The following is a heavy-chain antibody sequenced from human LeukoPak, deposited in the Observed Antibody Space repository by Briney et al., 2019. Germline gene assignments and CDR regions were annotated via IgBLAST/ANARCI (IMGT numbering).Heavy chain of an antibody. CDR2: INPSGGST. V-gene: IGHV1-46*01. CDR1: GYTFTSYD. J-gene: IGHJ4*02. D-gene: IGHD3-10*01. CDR3: ARDLGRGLLWFGELYY. Sequence: ASVKVSCKASGYTFTSYDINWVRQATGQGLEWMGIINPSGGSTSYAQKFQGRVTMTRDTSTSTVYMELSSLRSEDTAVYYCARDLGRGLLWFGELYYWGQGTLVTVSS.